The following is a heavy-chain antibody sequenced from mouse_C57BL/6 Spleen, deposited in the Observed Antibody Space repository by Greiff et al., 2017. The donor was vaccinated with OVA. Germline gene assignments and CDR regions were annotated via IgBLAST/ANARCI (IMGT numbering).Heavy chain of an antibody. Sequence: QVQLQQPGAELVMPGASVTLSCKASGYTFTSYWLHWVKQRPGQGLEWIGEIDPSDSYTNYNQKFKGKSTLTVDKSSSTAYMQLSSLTSEDSAVYYCARSVYGSSDYWGQGTTLTVSS. D-gene: IGHD1-1*01. CDR1: GYTFTSYW. V-gene: IGHV1-69*01. CDR2: IDPSDSYT. CDR3: ARSVYGSSDY. J-gene: IGHJ2*01.